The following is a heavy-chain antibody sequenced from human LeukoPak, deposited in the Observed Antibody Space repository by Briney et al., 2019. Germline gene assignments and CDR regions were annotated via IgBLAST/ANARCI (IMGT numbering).Heavy chain of an antibody. CDR1: GFTFSSSG. CDR3: ASDGRRSGSYSNYFDY. J-gene: IGHJ4*02. CDR2: IRYDGSNT. D-gene: IGHD3-10*01. V-gene: IGHV3-30*02. Sequence: PGGSLRLSCAAAGFTFSSSGMHWVRQAPGKGLEWAAFIRYDGSNTYYADSVKGRFTISRDNSKNTLFLQMSSLRAEDAALYYCASDGRRSGSYSNYFDYWGQGTLVTVSS.